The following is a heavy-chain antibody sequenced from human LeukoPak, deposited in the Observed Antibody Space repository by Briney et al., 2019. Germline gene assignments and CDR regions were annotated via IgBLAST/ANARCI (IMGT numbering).Heavy chain of an antibody. CDR2: MNPNSGNT. V-gene: IGHV1-8*02. J-gene: IGHJ5*02. CDR3: ARDSSGSISP. Sequence: ASVKVSCKASGYTFTGYYMHWVRQAPGQGLEWMGWMNPNSGNTGYAQKFQGRVTMTRNTSISTAYMELSSLRSEDTAVYYCARDSSGSISPWGQGTLVTVSS. CDR1: GYTFTGYY. D-gene: IGHD3-22*01.